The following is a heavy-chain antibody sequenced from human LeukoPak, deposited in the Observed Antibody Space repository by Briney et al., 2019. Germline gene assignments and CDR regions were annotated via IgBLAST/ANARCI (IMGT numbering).Heavy chain of an antibody. Sequence: GESLKISCKASGYSFSNYWIGWVRQMPGKGLEWMGIIYPGDSDTRYSPSFQGQVTISADRSISTAYLQWSSLKASDTAIYYCARRPRGGTSQNCSDPWGQGTLLTVSS. CDR3: ARRPRGGTSQNCSDP. CDR1: GYSFSNYW. D-gene: IGHD1-1*01. J-gene: IGHJ5*02. CDR2: IYPGDSDT. V-gene: IGHV5-51*01.